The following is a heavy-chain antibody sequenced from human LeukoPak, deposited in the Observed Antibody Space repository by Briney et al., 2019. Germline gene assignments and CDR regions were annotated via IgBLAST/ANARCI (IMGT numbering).Heavy chain of an antibody. D-gene: IGHD3-3*01. CDR2: IKSKTDGGTT. V-gene: IGHV3-15*01. CDR1: GFTFSNAW. J-gene: IGHJ5*02. CDR3: TTGILTYYDFWSGPGDNWFDP. Sequence: PGGSLRLSCAASGFTFSNAWMSWVRQAPGKGLEWVGRIKSKTDGGTTDYAAPVKGRFTISRDDSKNTLYLQMNSLKTEDTAVYYCTTGILTYYDFWSGPGDNWFDPWGQGTLITVSS.